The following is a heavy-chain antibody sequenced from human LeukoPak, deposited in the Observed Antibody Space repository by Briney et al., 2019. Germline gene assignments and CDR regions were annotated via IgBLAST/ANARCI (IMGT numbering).Heavy chain of an antibody. CDR3: ARSYDSSGYYYEGYFQH. D-gene: IGHD3-22*01. V-gene: IGHV4-59*01. J-gene: IGHJ1*01. Sequence: SETLSLTCTVSGGSISSYYWSWIRQPPGKGLEWIGYIYYSGSTNYNPSLKSRVTISVDTSKNQFSLKLSSVTAADTAVYYCARSYDSSGYYYEGYFQHWGQGTLVTVSS. CDR1: GGSISSYY. CDR2: IYYSGST.